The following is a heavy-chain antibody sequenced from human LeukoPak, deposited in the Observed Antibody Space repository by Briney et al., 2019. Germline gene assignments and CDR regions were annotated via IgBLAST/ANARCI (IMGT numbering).Heavy chain of an antibody. J-gene: IGHJ4*02. CDR3: AKESPYAVVGTGRAYYFDS. CDR1: GFTFSSYA. D-gene: IGHD6-19*01. V-gene: IGHV3-23*01. CDR2: ISSKADRT. Sequence: GGSLRLSCAASGFTFSSYAMSWVRQAPGKGLEWVSAISSKADRTYYVDSVKGRFTISRDTSKNTVYLQMNSLRAEDTAVYYCAKESPYAVVGTGRAYYFDSWGQGTLVTV.